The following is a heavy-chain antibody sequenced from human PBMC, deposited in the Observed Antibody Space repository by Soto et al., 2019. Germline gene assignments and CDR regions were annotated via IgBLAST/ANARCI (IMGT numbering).Heavy chain of an antibody. D-gene: IGHD5-18*01. CDR1: GFPFSSYA. V-gene: IGHV3-64D*06. CDR3: VKVLQYSYGLPH. J-gene: IGHJ4*02. Sequence: GGSLRLSCSASGFPFSSYAMHWVRQAPGKGLEYVSAINSNGGSTYYADSVKGRFTISRDNSKNTLYLQMSSLRAEDTAVYYCVKVLQYSYGLPHWGQGTLVTVSS. CDR2: INSNGGST.